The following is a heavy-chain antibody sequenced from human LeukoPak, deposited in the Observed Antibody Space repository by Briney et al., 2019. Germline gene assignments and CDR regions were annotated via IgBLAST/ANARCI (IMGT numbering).Heavy chain of an antibody. CDR1: GFTFSSYG. V-gene: IGHV3-30*02. J-gene: IGHJ4*02. CDR2: IRYDGSNK. CDR3: AKVFGFLEWLSPIDY. D-gene: IGHD3-3*01. Sequence: GGSLRLSCAASGFTFSSYGMHWVRQAPGKGLEWVAFIRYDGSNKYYADSVKGRFTISRDNSKNTLYLQMNSLRAEDTAVYYCAKVFGFLEWLSPIDYWGQGTLVTVSS.